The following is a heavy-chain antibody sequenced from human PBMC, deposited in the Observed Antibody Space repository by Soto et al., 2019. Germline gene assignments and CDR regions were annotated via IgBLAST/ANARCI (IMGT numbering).Heavy chain of an antibody. D-gene: IGHD6-13*01. V-gene: IGHV4-59*08. CDR3: ARQRAASATFDF. CDR1: GGSLSSYY. J-gene: IGHJ4*02. Sequence: ETLSLTCTVSGGSLSSYYWSWFRQPPGKGLENLGYIYYSESTNYNPSLKSRVTMLVDTSKSQFSLKLSSVSAADTAIYYCARQRAASATFDFWGQGTLVTVSS. CDR2: IYYSEST.